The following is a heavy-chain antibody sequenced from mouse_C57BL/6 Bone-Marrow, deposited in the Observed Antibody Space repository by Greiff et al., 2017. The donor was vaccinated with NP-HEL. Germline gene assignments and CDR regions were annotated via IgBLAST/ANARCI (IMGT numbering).Heavy chain of an antibody. D-gene: IGHD2-4*01. Sequence: QVQLQQSGAELVRPGTSVKVSCKASGYAFTNYLIEWVKQRPGQGLEWIGVINPGSGGTNYNEKFKGKATLTADKSSSTAYMQLSSLTSEDSAVYCCIYDYPWYFDVWGTGTTVTVSS. CDR2: INPGSGGT. J-gene: IGHJ1*03. V-gene: IGHV1-54*01. CDR1: GYAFTNYL. CDR3: IYDYPWYFDV.